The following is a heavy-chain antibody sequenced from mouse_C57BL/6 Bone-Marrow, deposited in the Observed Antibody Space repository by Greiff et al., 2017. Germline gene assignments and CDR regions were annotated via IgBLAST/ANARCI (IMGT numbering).Heavy chain of an antibody. CDR1: GFTFSDYY. Sequence: DVQLQESGGGLVQPGGSLKLSCAASGFTFSDYYMYWVRQTPEKRLEWVAYISNGGGSTYYPDTVKGRFTISRDNAKNTLYLQMSRLKSEDTAMYYCARPDYYGSSSFAYWGQGTLVTVSA. V-gene: IGHV5-12*01. D-gene: IGHD1-1*01. CDR2: ISNGGGST. CDR3: ARPDYYGSSSFAY. J-gene: IGHJ3*01.